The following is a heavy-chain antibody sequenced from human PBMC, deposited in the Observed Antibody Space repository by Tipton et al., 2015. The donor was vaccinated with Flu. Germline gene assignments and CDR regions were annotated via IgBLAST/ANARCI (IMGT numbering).Heavy chain of an antibody. D-gene: IGHD3-10*01. CDR2: IRSNPYGGTR. V-gene: IGHV3-49*04. CDR3: TRDIHSLEYYYGSGMAGLSMDV. J-gene: IGHJ6*02. Sequence: SLRLSCTGSGFSFGEFGISWVRQAPGKGLEWIGFIRSNPYGGTREYAASVKERFTISRDDSKSIAYLQMNSLKLGDTAVYYCTRDIHSLEYYYGSGMAGLSMDVWGQGTTVTV. CDR1: GFSFGEFG.